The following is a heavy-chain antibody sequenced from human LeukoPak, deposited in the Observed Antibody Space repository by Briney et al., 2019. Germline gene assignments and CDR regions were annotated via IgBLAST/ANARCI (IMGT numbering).Heavy chain of an antibody. V-gene: IGHV3-23*01. D-gene: IGHD4-17*01. CDR3: ANLRDYVYLFDY. CDR2: ISGSGGST. Sequence: WGSLRLSCAASGFTFSSYAMSWGRQAQGKGLEWVSAISGSGGSTYYSDSVMSRLTISRVNSKNTLYLQMNSLRAEDTAVYYCANLRDYVYLFDYWGQGTLVTVSS. J-gene: IGHJ4*02. CDR1: GFTFSSYA.